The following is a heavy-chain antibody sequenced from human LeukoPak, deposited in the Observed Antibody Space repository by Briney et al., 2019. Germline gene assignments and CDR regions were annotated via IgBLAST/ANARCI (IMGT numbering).Heavy chain of an antibody. CDR3: ARHIAAAGTNDAFDI. Sequence: PGGSLRLSCAASGFTFSSYSMNWVRQAPGKGLEWVSSISSSSSYIYYADSVKGRFTISRDNAKNSLYLQMNSLRAEDTAVYYCARHIAAAGTNDAFDIWGQGTMVTVSS. D-gene: IGHD6-13*01. V-gene: IGHV3-21*01. CDR1: GFTFSSYS. CDR2: ISSSSSYI. J-gene: IGHJ3*02.